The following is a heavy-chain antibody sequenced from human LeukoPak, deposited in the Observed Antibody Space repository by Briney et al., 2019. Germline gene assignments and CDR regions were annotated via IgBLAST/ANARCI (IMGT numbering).Heavy chain of an antibody. CDR3: AKNVKSSGWYSDY. CDR1: GFTFNNFA. Sequence: SGGSLRLSCAASGFTFNNFAMSWVRQAPGKGLEWVSAISGSGGSTYYADSVKGRFTISRDNSKTTLYLQMNSLRVEDTAVYYCAKNVKSSGWYSDYWGQGTLVTVSS. V-gene: IGHV3-23*01. J-gene: IGHJ4*02. D-gene: IGHD6-19*01. CDR2: ISGSGGST.